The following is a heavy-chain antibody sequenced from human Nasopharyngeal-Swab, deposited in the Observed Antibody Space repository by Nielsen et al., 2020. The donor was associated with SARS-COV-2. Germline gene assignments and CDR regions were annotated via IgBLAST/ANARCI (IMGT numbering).Heavy chain of an antibody. CDR3: ARQESSGWYRYYFDY. J-gene: IGHJ4*02. D-gene: IGHD6-19*01. CDR1: GGSISSSRYY. Sequence: GSLRLSCTVSGGSISSSRYYWGWIRQPPGKGLEWIGSIYYSGSTYYNPSLKSRVTISVDTSKNQFTLKLSSVTAADTAVYYCARQESSGWYRYYFDYWGQGTLVTVSS. V-gene: IGHV4-39*01. CDR2: IYYSGST.